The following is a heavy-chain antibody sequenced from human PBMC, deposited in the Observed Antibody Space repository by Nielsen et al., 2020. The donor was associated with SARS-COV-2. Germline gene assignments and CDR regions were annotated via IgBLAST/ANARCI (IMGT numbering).Heavy chain of an antibody. CDR2: IWYDGISK. J-gene: IGHJ2*01. D-gene: IGHD1-26*01. CDR3: ARVVEGWYFDL. Sequence: GGSLRLSCAASGFTFSNSGMHWVRQAPGKGLEWVAVIWYDGISKYYADSVKGRFTISRDNAKNSLYLQMNSLRAEDTAVYYCARVVEGWYFDLWGRGTLVTVSS. V-gene: IGHV3-33*08. CDR1: GFTFSNSG.